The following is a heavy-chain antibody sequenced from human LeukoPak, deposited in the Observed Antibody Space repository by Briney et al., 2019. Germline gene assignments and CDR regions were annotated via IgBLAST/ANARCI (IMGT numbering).Heavy chain of an antibody. J-gene: IGHJ4*02. Sequence: PGGSLRLSCAASGFTFSSYAMSWVRQAPGKGLEWVSAISGSATTTYYADSVKGRFTISRDNSKNTLYLQMNSLRAEDTAVYYCSGSHYFDYWGQGTLVTVSS. CDR2: ISGSATTT. CDR1: GFTFSSYA. CDR3: SGSHYFDY. V-gene: IGHV3-23*01.